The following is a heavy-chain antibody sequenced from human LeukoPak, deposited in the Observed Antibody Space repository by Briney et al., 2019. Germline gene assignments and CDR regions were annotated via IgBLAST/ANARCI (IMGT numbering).Heavy chain of an antibody. J-gene: IGHJ3*02. CDR1: GGSISNYY. Sequence: SETLSLTCTVSGGSISNYYWNWIRQPPGKGLEWIAYFYYSGSTKTTDYNPSLRSRITISIDTSKNQFSLKLSSVTAADTAVYYCARSSKYQLLAFDIWGQGTMVTVSS. D-gene: IGHD2-2*01. V-gene: IGHV4-59*01. CDR2: FYYSGST. CDR3: ARSSKYQLLAFDI.